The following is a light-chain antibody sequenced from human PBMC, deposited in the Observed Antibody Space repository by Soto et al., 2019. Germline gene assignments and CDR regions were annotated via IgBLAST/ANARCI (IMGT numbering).Light chain of an antibody. CDR3: QQYDHLPYT. V-gene: IGKV1-33*01. CDR1: QDISRY. Sequence: DLQMTQSPSSLSASVGDKVTITCQASQDISRYLSWHQKKPGKAPKFLIHEASNLETGVPSRFSGNGSGTDFTFIISSLQPEDIATYYCQQYDHLPYTFGQGTKLDIK. CDR2: EAS. J-gene: IGKJ2*01.